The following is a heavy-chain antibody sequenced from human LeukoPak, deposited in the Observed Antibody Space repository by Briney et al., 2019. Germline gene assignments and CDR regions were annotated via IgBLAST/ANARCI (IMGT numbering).Heavy chain of an antibody. CDR3: ARRDDTGDYCDY. V-gene: IGHV3-73*01. Sequence: QAGGSLTLSCAASGLTFSGSAVYWVRQASGKGLEWVGRIRSKVNSYATAYGASVKGRFTISRDESTNTAYLQMISLKTEDTAVYYCARRDDTGDYCDYWGQGTLVTVSS. D-gene: IGHD2-8*02. CDR2: IRSKVNSYAT. CDR1: GLTFSGSA. J-gene: IGHJ4*02.